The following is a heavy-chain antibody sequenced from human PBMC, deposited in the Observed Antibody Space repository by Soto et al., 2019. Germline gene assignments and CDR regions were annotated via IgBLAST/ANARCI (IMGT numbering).Heavy chain of an antibody. V-gene: IGHV5-10-1*03. CDR2: IDPTDSFT. J-gene: IGHJ6*02. CDR1: GYNFTSYW. Sequence: EVQLVQSGAEVKKPGESLRISCKGSGYNFTSYWIICVRQMPGKGLEWMGNIDPTDSFTNYSPSFQGHVTISTDKSMNTAYLQWGTLKASDTAMYYCARRGYDFWSGLDVWGQGTTVTISS. D-gene: IGHD3-3*01. CDR3: ARRGYDFWSGLDV.